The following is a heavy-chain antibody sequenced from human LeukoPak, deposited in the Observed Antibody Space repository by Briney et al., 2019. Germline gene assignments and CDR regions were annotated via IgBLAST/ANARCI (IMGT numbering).Heavy chain of an antibody. CDR1: GYTFTSYY. CDR2: INPSGGST. Sequence: ASVKVSCKASGYTFTSYYMHWVRQAPGQGLEWMGIINPSGGSTSYAQKFQGRVTMTRDTSTSTVYTELSSLRSEDTAVYYCARAPYGSGSYYTTTFDPWGQGTLVTVSS. D-gene: IGHD3-10*01. CDR3: ARAPYGSGSYYTTTFDP. J-gene: IGHJ5*02. V-gene: IGHV1-46*01.